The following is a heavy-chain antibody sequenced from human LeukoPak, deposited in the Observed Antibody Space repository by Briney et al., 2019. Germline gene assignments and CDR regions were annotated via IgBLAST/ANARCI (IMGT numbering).Heavy chain of an antibody. D-gene: IGHD3-3*01. CDR1: GFTFSDCY. V-gene: IGHV3-11*04. Sequence: GGSLRLSCAASGFTFSDCYMSWIRQAPGKGLEWVSYISSGSSTIYYADSVKGRFTISRDNAKNSLYLQMNSLRAEDTAVYYCARSRGNYDFWSGYYLSHYYYMDVWGKGTTVTVSS. CDR3: ARSRGNYDFWSGYYLSHYYYMDV. CDR2: ISSGSSTI. J-gene: IGHJ6*03.